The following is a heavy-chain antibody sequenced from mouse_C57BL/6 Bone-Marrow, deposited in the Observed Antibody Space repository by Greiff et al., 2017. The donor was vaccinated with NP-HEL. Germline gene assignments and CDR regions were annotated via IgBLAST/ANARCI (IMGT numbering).Heavy chain of an antibody. V-gene: IGHV10-1*01. Sequence: EVQLVESGGGLVQPKGSLKLSCAASGFSFNTYAMNWVRQAPGKGLEWVARIRSKSNNYATYYADSVKDRFTISSDDSESMLYLQMNNLKTEDTAMYYCVRHEAVYAWFAYWGQGTLVTVSA. CDR2: IRSKSNNYAT. J-gene: IGHJ3*01. CDR1: GFSFNTYA. CDR3: VRHEAVYAWFAY. D-gene: IGHD2-3*01.